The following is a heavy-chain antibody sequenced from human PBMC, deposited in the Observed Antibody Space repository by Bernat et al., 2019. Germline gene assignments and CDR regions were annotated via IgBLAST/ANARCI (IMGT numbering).Heavy chain of an antibody. CDR2: IYDSGST. Sequence: QVQLQESGPGLVKPSETLSLTCTVSGGSISSYYWSWIRQPPGKGLEWIGYIYDSGSTNYNPSLKSRVTISVDTSKNQFSLKLSSVTAADTAVYYCAREGWGSGWLDYWGQGTLVTVSS. D-gene: IGHD6-19*01. CDR3: AREGWGSGWLDY. CDR1: GGSISSYY. V-gene: IGHV4-59*01. J-gene: IGHJ4*02.